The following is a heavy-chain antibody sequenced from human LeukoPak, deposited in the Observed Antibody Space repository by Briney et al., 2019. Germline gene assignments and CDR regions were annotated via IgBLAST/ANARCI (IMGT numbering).Heavy chain of an antibody. J-gene: IGHJ4*02. CDR3: ARVEYSRQVDY. CDR2: IYTSGST. Sequence: SETLSLTCTVSGNSISSGDNYWSWIRQPAGKGLERIGRIYTSGSTNYNPSLKSRVTISGDTSKNQFSLKLSSVTAADTAVYYCARVEYSRQVDYWGQGTLVTVSS. D-gene: IGHD6-6*01. CDR1: GNSISSGDNY. V-gene: IGHV4-61*02.